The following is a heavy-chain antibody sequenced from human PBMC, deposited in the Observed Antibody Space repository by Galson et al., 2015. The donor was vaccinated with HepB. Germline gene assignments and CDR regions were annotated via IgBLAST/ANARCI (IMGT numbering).Heavy chain of an antibody. V-gene: IGHV5-10-1*01. Sequence: QSGAEVKKPGESLRISCKGSGYSFTNYWISWVRQMPGKGLEWMGRIDPSDSYSNYSPSFQGHVTILVDRSISTAYLQWSSLKASDTAIYYCARATNWRGGYYFDYWGQGTLVTVSS. J-gene: IGHJ4*02. CDR2: IDPSDSYS. D-gene: IGHD5-12*01. CDR3: ARATNWRGGYYFDY. CDR1: GYSFTNYW.